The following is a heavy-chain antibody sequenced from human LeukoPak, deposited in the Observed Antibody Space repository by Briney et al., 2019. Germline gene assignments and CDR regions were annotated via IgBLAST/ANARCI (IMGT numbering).Heavy chain of an antibody. D-gene: IGHD5-24*01. CDR3: ADGGDAYKTGY. J-gene: IGHJ4*02. CDR1: GASITDYY. Sequence: PSETLSLTCSVSGASITDYYWSWIRQPPAKGLEWIGYIYYSGSPNYNPSLKSRVTLSLDTSQNQFSLKLTSVTAADTAVYYCADGGDAYKTGYWGQGTLVTVSS. CDR2: IYYSGSP. V-gene: IGHV4-59*01.